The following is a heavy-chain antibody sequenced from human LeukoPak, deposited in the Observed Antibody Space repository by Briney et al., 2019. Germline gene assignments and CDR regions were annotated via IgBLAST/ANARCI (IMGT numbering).Heavy chain of an antibody. CDR3: AHRSLGYFDN. J-gene: IGHJ4*02. V-gene: IGHV2-5*01. D-gene: IGHD7-27*01. Sequence: SGPTLVNPTQTLTLTCTFSGFSLSTSGVGVGWIRQPPGKALEWLALIYWHEEIHYSPSLKSRLTITKDTAKNQVVLTVTNMDPVDTATYYCAHRSLGYFDNWGQGSLVTVSS. CDR2: IYWHEEI. CDR1: GFSLSTSGVG.